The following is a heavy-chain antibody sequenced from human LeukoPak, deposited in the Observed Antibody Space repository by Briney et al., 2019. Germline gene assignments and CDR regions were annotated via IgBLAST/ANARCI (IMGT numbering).Heavy chain of an antibody. CDR2: IYYSGST. V-gene: IGHV4-59*01. CDR3: ARDRHGSGSAHTFDP. J-gene: IGHJ5*02. CDR1: GGSISSYY. Sequence: SETLSLTCTVSGGSISSYYWSWIRQLPGKGLEWIAYIYYSGSTNYNPSLKSRVTISVDTSKNQFSLKLSSVTAADTAVYYCARDRHGSGSAHTFDPWGQGTLVTVSS. D-gene: IGHD3-10*01.